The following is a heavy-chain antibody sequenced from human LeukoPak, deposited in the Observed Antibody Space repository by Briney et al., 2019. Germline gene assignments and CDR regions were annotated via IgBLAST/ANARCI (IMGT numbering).Heavy chain of an antibody. D-gene: IGHD2-2*03. J-gene: IGHJ6*03. CDR2: IKQDGSEK. Sequence: GGSLRLSCAASGFTSISYWMNWVRQAPGKGLEWVANIKQDGSEKYYVDSVKGRFTISRDNAKNSLYLQMNSLRAEDTAVYYCARAAWIDYYYYMDVWGKGTTVTISS. V-gene: IGHV3-7*01. CDR1: GFTSISYW. CDR3: ARAAWIDYYYYMDV.